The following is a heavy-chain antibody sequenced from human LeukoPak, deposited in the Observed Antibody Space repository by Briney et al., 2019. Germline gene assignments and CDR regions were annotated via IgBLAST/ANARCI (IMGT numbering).Heavy chain of an antibody. CDR2: IHPSSGSA. CDR3: ARDSDSSSLADP. D-gene: IGHD6-6*01. J-gene: IGHJ5*02. V-gene: IGHV1-46*01. CDR1: GYTFTTYC. Sequence: ASVKVSCKASGYTFTTYCIHWVRQAPGQGLEWMGIIHPSSGSAASAQKFQGRLTMTRDTTTSTVYMELSSLTSEDTAVYYCARDSDSSSLADPWGQGTLVTVS.